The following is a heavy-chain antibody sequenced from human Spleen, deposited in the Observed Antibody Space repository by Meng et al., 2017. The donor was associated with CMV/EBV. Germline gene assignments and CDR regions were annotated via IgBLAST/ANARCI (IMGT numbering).Heavy chain of an antibody. J-gene: IGHJ4*02. D-gene: IGHD6-6*01. CDR1: GFRFRDYA. CDR3: ATEGRSSYYFDY. Sequence: GESLKVSCAASGFRFRDYAMSWVRQAPGKGLEWVSAISSSGGDTYYADSVKGRFTITRDNSKDTLYLQMNSLRAEDTAVYYCATEGRSSYYFDYWGQGTLVTVSS. CDR2: ISSSGGDT. V-gene: IGHV3-23*01.